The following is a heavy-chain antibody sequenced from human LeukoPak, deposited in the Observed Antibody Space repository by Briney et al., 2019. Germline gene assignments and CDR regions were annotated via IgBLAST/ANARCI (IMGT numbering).Heavy chain of an antibody. CDR2: IYYSGST. V-gene: IGHV4-59*01. J-gene: IGHJ5*02. D-gene: IGHD3-10*01. CDR3: ARDGAPLGFGELFSWFDP. CDR1: GGSISSYY. Sequence: SETVSLTCNVSGGSISSYYWSWIRQPPGKGLEWIGYIYYSGSTNYNPSLKSRVTISVDTSKNQFSLKLSSVTAADTAVYYCARDGAPLGFGELFSWFDPWGQGTLVTVSS.